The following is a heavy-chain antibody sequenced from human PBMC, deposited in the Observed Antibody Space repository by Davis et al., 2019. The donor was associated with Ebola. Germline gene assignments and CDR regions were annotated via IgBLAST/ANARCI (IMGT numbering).Heavy chain of an antibody. CDR1: GGSFSGYY. CDR3: ARRGRGFGELLK. V-gene: IGHV4-34*01. CDR2: INHSGST. D-gene: IGHD3-10*01. Sequence: SETLSLTCAVYGGSFSGYYWSWIRQPPGKGLEWIGEINHSGSTNYNPSLKSRVTISVDTSKNQFSLKLSSVTAADTAVYYCARRGRGFGELLKWGQGTLVTVSS. J-gene: IGHJ4*02.